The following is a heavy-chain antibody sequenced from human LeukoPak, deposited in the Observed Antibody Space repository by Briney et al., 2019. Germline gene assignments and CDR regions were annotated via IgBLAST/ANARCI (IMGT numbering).Heavy chain of an antibody. D-gene: IGHD5-24*01. CDR3: AKVKAGLQGWFDP. Sequence: AGGSLRLSCTTSGFTFRDYGMSWVRQAPGKGLEWVSFIRSKSYSGATDYAASVKGRFVISRDDSESIAYLEMNSLRAEDTAVYYCAKVKAGLQGWFDPWGQGTLVTVSS. V-gene: IGHV3-49*04. CDR2: IRSKSYSGAT. CDR1: GFTFRDYG. J-gene: IGHJ5*02.